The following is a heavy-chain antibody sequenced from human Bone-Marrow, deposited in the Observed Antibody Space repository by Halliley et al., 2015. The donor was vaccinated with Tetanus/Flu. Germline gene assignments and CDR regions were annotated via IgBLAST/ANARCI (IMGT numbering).Heavy chain of an antibody. D-gene: IGHD2-8*02. J-gene: IGHJ5*02. CDR3: ARERLFGLVNP. V-gene: IGHV4-30-2*05. CDR2: IYHSGRT. Sequence: KGLEGIGNIYHSGRTSHPPSLKSRVTISIDTSMNQFSLQLTSVTATDTAVYYCARERLFGLVNPWGQGTLVTVSS.